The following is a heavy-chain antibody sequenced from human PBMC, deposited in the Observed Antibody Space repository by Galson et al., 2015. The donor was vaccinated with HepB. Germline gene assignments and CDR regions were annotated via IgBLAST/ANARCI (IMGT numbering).Heavy chain of an antibody. D-gene: IGHD3-9*01. J-gene: IGHJ6*03. Sequence: SVKVSCKASGNTFTNYYMYWVRQAPGQGLECMGIIHPSGGNTAYAQKFQGRVTMTRDTSTSTVYMELSSLKSEDTAVYYCARGAHDILTEPNYFYMDVWGKGTTVTVSS. CDR3: ARGAHDILTEPNYFYMDV. CDR1: GNTFTNYY. V-gene: IGHV1-46*03. CDR2: IHPSGGNT.